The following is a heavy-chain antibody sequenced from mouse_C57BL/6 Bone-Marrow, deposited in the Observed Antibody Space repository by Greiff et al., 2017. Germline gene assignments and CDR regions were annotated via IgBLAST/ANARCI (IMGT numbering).Heavy chain of an antibody. V-gene: IGHV1-19*01. Sequence: DVQLQESGPVLVKPGASVKMSCKASGYTFTDYYMNWVKQSHGKSLEWIGVINPYNGGTSYNQKFKGKATLTVDKSSSTAYMELNSLTSDDSAVYYCARPDYSSDAMDYWGQGTSVTVSS. CDR1: GYTFTDYY. D-gene: IGHD2-13*01. J-gene: IGHJ4*01. CDR3: ARPDYSSDAMDY. CDR2: INPYNGGT.